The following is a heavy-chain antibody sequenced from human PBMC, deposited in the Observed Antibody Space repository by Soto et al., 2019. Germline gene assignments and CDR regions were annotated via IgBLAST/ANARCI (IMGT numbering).Heavy chain of an antibody. V-gene: IGHV3-30*18. Sequence: PGGSLRLSCAASGFTFSSYGMHWVRQAPGKGLEWVAVISYDGSNKYYADSVKGRFTISRDNSKNTLYLQMNSLRAEDTAVYYCAKDGREQPGPYYGMDVWGQGTTVTVYS. CDR3: AKDGREQPGPYYGMDV. D-gene: IGHD1-26*01. J-gene: IGHJ6*02. CDR1: GFTFSSYG. CDR2: ISYDGSNK.